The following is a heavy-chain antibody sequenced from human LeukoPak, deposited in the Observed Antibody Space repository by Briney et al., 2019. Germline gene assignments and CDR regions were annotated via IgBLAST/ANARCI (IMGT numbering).Heavy chain of an antibody. D-gene: IGHD5-18*01. V-gene: IGHV3-21*06. CDR3: ARVTNIGYGYDY. Sequence: GGSLRLSCAGSGFTFSGHSMNWVRQAPGNGLEWVSFISSSSSSIYYADAVKGRFTISRDNANNSLYLQMNSLRAEDTAVYYCARVTNIGYGYDYWGQGTLVTVSS. CDR2: ISSSSSSI. CDR1: GFTFSGHS. J-gene: IGHJ4*02.